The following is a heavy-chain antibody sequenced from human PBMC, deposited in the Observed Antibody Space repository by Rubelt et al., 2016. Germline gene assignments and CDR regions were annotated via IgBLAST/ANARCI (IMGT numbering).Heavy chain of an antibody. D-gene: IGHD1-26*01. CDR2: SGRT. V-gene: IGHV4-39*01. J-gene: IGHJ4*02. Sequence: SGRTYYNPSLKSRVTISVDTSKNQFSLKLSSVTAADTAVYHCARQRGTYYGWFDYWGQGTLVTVSS. CDR3: ARQRGTYYGWFDY.